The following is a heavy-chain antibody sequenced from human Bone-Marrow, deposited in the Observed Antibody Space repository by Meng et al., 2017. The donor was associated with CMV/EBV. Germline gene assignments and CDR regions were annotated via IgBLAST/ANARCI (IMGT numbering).Heavy chain of an antibody. D-gene: IGHD3-16*02. CDR2: IGSNGTIK. J-gene: IGHJ4*02. CDR1: GYTFSNHY. V-gene: IGHV3-11*01. Sequence: SCKASGYTFSNHYMSWVRQAPGNGLEWISYIGSNGTIKYYSDSVKGRFTVSRGNTKSSLYLQMNSLRDDDTAMYYCVRGLIDWGQGTLVTVTS. CDR3: VRGLID.